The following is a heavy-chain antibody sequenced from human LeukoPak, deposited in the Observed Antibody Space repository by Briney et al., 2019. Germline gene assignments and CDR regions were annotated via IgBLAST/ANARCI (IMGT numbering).Heavy chain of an antibody. CDR2: INHSGST. J-gene: IGHJ4*02. CDR1: GGSFSGYY. V-gene: IGHV4-34*01. Sequence: SETLSLTCAVYGGSFSGYYWSWIRQPPGKGPEWIGEINHSGSTNYNPSLKSRVTISVDTSKNQFSLKLSSVTAADTAVYYCARGSRWLQFRGYDYWGQGTLVTVSS. CDR3: ARGSRWLQFRGYDY. D-gene: IGHD5-24*01.